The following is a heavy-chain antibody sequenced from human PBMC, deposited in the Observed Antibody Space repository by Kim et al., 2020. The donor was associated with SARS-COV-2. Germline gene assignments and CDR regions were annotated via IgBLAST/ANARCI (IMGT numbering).Heavy chain of an antibody. CDR3: LGGFYFDY. V-gene: IGHV1-3*01. J-gene: IGHJ4*02. D-gene: IGHD3-16*01. CDR1: GHFFTRDS. CDR2: IDCGNGNT. Sequence: ASVKVSCKTSGHFFTRDSIHWVRQAPGQGLEWMGGIDCGNGNTIYSQKFQGRVTFTPDTSASTAYMELSFLRSEDSAVYYCLGGFYFDYWCQGTLVTVSS.